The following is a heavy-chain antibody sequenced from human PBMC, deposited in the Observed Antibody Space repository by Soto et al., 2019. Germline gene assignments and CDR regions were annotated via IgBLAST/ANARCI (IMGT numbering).Heavy chain of an antibody. Sequence: GGSLRLSCAASGFTFSGSAMHWVRQASGKGLEWVGRIRSKANSYATAYTASVKGRLTISRDDSKNTLYLQMNSLRAEDTAVYYCAKHSGTWYLGYFQYWGQGTLVTVS. J-gene: IGHJ1*01. CDR1: GFTFSGSA. V-gene: IGHV3-73*01. CDR3: AKHSGTWYLGYFQY. D-gene: IGHD6-13*01. CDR2: IRSKANSYAT.